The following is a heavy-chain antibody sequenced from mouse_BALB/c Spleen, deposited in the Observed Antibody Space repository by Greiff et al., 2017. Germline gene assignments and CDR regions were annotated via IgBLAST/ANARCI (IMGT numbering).Heavy chain of an antibody. Sequence: QVQLQQSGAELMKPGASVKISCKATGYTFSSYWIEWVKQRPGHGLEWIGEILPGSGSTNYNEKFKGKATFTADTSSNTAYMQLSSLTSEDSAVYYCARLDGNYAMDYWGQGTSVTVSS. D-gene: IGHD2-1*01. J-gene: IGHJ4*01. CDR1: GYTFSSYW. V-gene: IGHV1-9*01. CDR3: ARLDGNYAMDY. CDR2: ILPGSGST.